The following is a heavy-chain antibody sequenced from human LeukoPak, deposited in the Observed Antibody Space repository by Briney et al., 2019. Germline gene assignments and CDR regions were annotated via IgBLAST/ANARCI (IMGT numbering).Heavy chain of an antibody. J-gene: IGHJ4*02. CDR3: ARGFFLGS. V-gene: IGHV4-34*01. Sequence: SETLSLTCAVYGGSFSGYYWSWIRQPPGKGLEWIGEINHSGSTNYNPPLKSRVTISVDTSKNQFSLKLSSVTAADTAVYYCARGFFLGSWGQGTLVTVSS. D-gene: IGHD2/OR15-2a*01. CDR2: INHSGST. CDR1: GGSFSGYY.